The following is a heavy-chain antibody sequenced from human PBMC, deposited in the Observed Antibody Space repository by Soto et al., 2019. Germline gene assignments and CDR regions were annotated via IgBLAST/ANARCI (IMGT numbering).Heavy chain of an antibody. Sequence: QVQLQESGPGLVKPSGTLSLTCAVSGGSISSSNWWSWVRQPPGKGLEWIGEIYHSGSTNYNPSLKRRVTTSVDKPKNQFSLKLSSVTAADTAVYYCARLGVAEDEDCWGQGTLVTVSS. CDR1: GGSISSSNW. CDR2: IYHSGST. V-gene: IGHV4-4*02. CDR3: ARLGVAEDEDC. J-gene: IGHJ4*02. D-gene: IGHD3-16*01.